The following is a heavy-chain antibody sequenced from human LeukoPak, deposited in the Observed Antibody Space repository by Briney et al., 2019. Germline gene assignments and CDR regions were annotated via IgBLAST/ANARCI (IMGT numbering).Heavy chain of an antibody. CDR2: IWYDGSNK. CDR1: GFTSGNHW. J-gene: IGHJ3*02. CDR3: AKDEPYDSSGYPIHRDAFDI. V-gene: IGHV3-33*06. D-gene: IGHD3-22*01. Sequence: GGSLRLSCAASGFTSGNHWMSWVRQAPGKGLEWVAVIWYDGSNKYYADSVKGRFTISRDNSKNTLYLQMNSLRAEDTAVYYCAKDEPYDSSGYPIHRDAFDIWGQGTMVTVSS.